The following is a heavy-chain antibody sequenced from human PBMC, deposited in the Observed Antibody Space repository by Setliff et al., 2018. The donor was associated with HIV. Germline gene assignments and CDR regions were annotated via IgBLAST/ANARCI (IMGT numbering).Heavy chain of an antibody. CDR2: ITPFNGNT. V-gene: IGHV1-45*02. CDR3: ASAGAWQRNALDI. CDR1: GYTFTYRY. Sequence: SVKVSCKASGYTFTYRYLHWVRQAPGQALEWMGWITPFNGNTNYAQKFQDRVTITRDRSTSTVYMELSSLRSEDTAVYYCASAGAWQRNALDIWGQGTMVTVSS. J-gene: IGHJ3*02. D-gene: IGHD5-12*01.